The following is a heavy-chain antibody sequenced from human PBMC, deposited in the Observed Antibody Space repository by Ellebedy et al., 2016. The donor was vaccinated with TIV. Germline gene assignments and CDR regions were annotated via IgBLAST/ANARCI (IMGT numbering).Heavy chain of an antibody. V-gene: IGHV3-23*01. CDR1: GFTFSSCV. Sequence: GESLKISCAASGFTFSSCVLSWVLQAPGKGLAWVSVISGSDGTTYHADSVKGRFTISRDNSKNTLYLQMTSLRAEDTAVYYCARSPSGWYMDTSHGWFDPWGQGTLVTVSS. J-gene: IGHJ5*02. CDR2: ISGSDGTT. CDR3: ARSPSGWYMDTSHGWFDP. D-gene: IGHD6-19*01.